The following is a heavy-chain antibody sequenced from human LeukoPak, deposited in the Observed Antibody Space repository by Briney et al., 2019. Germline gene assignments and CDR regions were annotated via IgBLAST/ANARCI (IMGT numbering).Heavy chain of an antibody. CDR3: ARDGPPRYYDSSGYYY. D-gene: IGHD3-22*01. J-gene: IGHJ4*02. Sequence: KTSETLSLTCDVYGGSFSSYYWSWIRQPPGKGLEWIGYIYYSGSTNYNPSLKSRVTISVDTSKNQFSLKLSSVTAADTAVYYCARDGPPRYYDSSGYYYSGQGTLVTVSS. V-gene: IGHV4-59*01. CDR2: IYYSGST. CDR1: GGSFSSYY.